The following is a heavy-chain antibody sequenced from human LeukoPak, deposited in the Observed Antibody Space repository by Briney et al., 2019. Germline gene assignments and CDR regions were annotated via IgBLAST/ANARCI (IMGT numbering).Heavy chain of an antibody. CDR2: VYYSGST. Sequence: SETLSLTCVVSGGSVSGYYWGWIRQPPGRGLEWIGYVYYSGSTNYNPSFKSRITISVDTSRNQFSLQLSSVTAADTAVYYCARDSSGYAYYFDYWGQGTLLTVSS. CDR3: ARDSSGYAYYFDY. V-gene: IGHV4-59*02. D-gene: IGHD5-12*01. J-gene: IGHJ4*02. CDR1: GGSVSGYY.